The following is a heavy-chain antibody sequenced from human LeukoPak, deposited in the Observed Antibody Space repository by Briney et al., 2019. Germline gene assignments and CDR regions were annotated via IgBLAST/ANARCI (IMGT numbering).Heavy chain of an antibody. CDR3: ARENPFIAAAVWVN. V-gene: IGHV4-4*07. CDR2: IYTSGST. Sequence: SETLSLTCTVSGGSISSYYWSWIRQPAGKGLEWIGRIYTSGSTNYNPSLKSQVTMSVDTSKNQFSLKLSSVTAADTAVYYCARENPFIAAAVWVNWGQGTLVTVSS. D-gene: IGHD6-13*01. CDR1: GGSISSYY. J-gene: IGHJ4*02.